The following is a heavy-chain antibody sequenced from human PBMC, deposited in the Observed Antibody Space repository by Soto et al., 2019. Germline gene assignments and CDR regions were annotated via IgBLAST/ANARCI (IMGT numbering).Heavy chain of an antibody. V-gene: IGHV3-30*18. CDR1: GFTFSSYG. Sequence: GGSLRLSCAASGFTFSSYGMHWVRQAPGKGLEWVAVISYDGSNKYYADSVKGRFTISRDNSKNTLYLQMNSLRAEDTAVYYCAKETMVRGVNTQRFGMDVWGQGTTVTVSS. J-gene: IGHJ6*02. CDR3: AKETMVRGVNTQRFGMDV. CDR2: ISYDGSNK. D-gene: IGHD3-10*01.